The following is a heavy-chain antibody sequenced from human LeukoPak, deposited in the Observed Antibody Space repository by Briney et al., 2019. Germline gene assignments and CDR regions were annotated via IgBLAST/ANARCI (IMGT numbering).Heavy chain of an antibody. CDR3: ARGRARPWAPWFDP. CDR1: GGSISRSSYY. Sequence: PSETLSLTCTVSGGSISRSSYYWGWIRQPPGKGLEWIGSIYHSGSTYYNPSLKSRVTISVDTSKNHFSLSLSSLTAADTAVYSCARGRARPWAPWFDPWAQGTLVTVSS. D-gene: IGHD7-27*01. V-gene: IGHV4-39*07. CDR2: IYHSGST. J-gene: IGHJ5*02.